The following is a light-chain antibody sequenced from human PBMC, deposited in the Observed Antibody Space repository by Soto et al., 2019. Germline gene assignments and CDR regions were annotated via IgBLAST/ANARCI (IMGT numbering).Light chain of an antibody. CDR1: QGIDKY. CDR2: AAS. CDR3: QQYSSYPLT. Sequence: DIQMTQSPSSLSASVGDRVTITCRARQGIDKYLSWFQQKPRRAPKCLIYAASSLQTGVPSTFSGSGSGTDFTLTINSLQPEDFATYYGQQYSSYPLTFGPGTKVY. J-gene: IGKJ3*01. V-gene: IGKV1-16*01.